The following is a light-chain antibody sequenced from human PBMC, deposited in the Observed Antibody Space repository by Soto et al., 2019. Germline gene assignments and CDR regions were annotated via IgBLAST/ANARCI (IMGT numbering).Light chain of an antibody. J-gene: IGKJ3*01. CDR2: GTS. Sequence: ELILTQSPDTLSLSLGERATVSCRASQSISSAYLAWLQQKPGQAPRLLIYGTSTRATGIPDRFSGSGSGTDFTLTINRLEPEDFAVYYCQHSSSPFTFCPGTKLESK. CDR1: QSISSAY. V-gene: IGKV3-20*01. CDR3: QHSSSPFT.